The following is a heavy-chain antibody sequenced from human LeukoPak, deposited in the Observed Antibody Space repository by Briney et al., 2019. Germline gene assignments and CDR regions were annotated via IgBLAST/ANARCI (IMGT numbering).Heavy chain of an antibody. CDR1: GDGVSSNSAG. CDR2: TYYRSKWYN. V-gene: IGHV6-1*01. D-gene: IGHD1-26*01. Sequence: SQTLSLTCAISGDGVSSNSAGWNWIRQAPWRGLEWLGRTYYRSKWYNDYAVSVTSRITINPDTSKNHFSLQLNSVSPEDTAVYYCARGGGGSYRAFDIWGQGTMVTVSS. J-gene: IGHJ3*02. CDR3: ARGGGGSYRAFDI.